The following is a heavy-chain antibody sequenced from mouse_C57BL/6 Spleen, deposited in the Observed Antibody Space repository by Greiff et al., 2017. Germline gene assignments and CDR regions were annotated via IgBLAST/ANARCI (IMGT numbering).Heavy chain of an antibody. V-gene: IGHV5-12*01. J-gene: IGHJ1*03. CDR2: ISNGGGST. Sequence: EVQVVESGGGLVQPGGSLKLSCAASGFTFSDYYMYWVRQTPEKRLEWVAYISNGGGSTYYPDTVKGRFTISRDNAKNTLYLQMSRLKSEDTAMYYCARQYGSSYGWYFDVWGTGTTVTVSS. CDR1: GFTFSDYY. CDR3: ARQYGSSYGWYFDV. D-gene: IGHD1-1*01.